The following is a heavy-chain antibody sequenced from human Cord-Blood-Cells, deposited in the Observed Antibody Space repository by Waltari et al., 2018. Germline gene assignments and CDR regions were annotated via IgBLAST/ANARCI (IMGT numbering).Heavy chain of an antibody. CDR2: ISGSGGIN. J-gene: IGHJ2*01. V-gene: IGHV3-23*01. Sequence: EVQLLESGGGLVKPGGSLRLSCAASGLTFRSYAMGWVRQAPGNGPEWVSAISGSGGINYYADAVKGPFTISRDNTKTTLYLQMNSVRGEDTTLYDCAKGRHDFWSGYYWYFDLWGRGTLVTVSS. CDR1: GLTFRSYA. D-gene: IGHD3-3*01. CDR3: AKGRHDFWSGYYWYFDL.